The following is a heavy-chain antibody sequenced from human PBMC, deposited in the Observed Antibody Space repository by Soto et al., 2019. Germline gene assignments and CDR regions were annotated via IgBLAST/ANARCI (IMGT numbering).Heavy chain of an antibody. CDR2: IYYSGST. V-gene: IGHV4-39*07. D-gene: IGHD4-17*01. CDR1: GGSISSSSYY. J-gene: IGHJ3*02. Sequence: SETLSLTCTVSGGSISSSSYYWGWIRQPPGKGLEWIGSIYYSGSTNYNPSLKSRVTISVDTSKNQFSLKLSSVTAADTAVYYCARAPNYGDYYAFDIWGQGTMVTVSS. CDR3: ARAPNYGDYYAFDI.